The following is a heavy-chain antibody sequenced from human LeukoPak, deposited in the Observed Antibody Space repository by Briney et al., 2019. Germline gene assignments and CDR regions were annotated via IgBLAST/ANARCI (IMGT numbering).Heavy chain of an antibody. CDR3: AASQVDTTMVIGFADRP. D-gene: IGHD5-18*01. J-gene: IGHJ5*02. V-gene: IGHV1-58*01. CDR1: GFTFTSSA. Sequence: GTSVKVSCKASGFTFTSSAVQWVRQARGQRLEWMGWIVVGTGNTNYAQKFQERVTITRDMSTSAAYMELSGLRSEDTAVYYCAASQVDTTMVIGFADRPWGQGTLVTVSS. CDR2: IVVGTGNT.